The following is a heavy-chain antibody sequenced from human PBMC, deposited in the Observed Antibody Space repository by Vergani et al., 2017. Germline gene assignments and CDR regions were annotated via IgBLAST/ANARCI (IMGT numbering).Heavy chain of an antibody. CDR1: GYSFTNYW. CDR3: ARLYGRDSSGSKYFDY. V-gene: IGHV5-51*01. CDR2: IHPADSVT. D-gene: IGHD3-22*01. J-gene: IGHJ4*02. Sequence: EVQLVQSGAEVKKPGESLQISCQISGYSFTNYWIGWVRQMPGKGLEWMGIIHPADSVTRYSPSFQGQVTISVDKSISTAYLQRSRLRASDSAMYYCARLYGRDSSGSKYFDYWGQGTLVTVSS.